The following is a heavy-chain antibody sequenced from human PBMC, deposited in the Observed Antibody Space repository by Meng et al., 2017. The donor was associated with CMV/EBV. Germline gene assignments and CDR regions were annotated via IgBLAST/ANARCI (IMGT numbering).Heavy chain of an antibody. V-gene: IGHV3-20*04. CDR1: GFTFDDYG. D-gene: IGHD6-13*01. CDR2: INWNGGGT. J-gene: IGHJ4*02. Sequence: GESLKISWAASGFTFDDYGMSRVRQAPGKGLEWVSGINWNGGGTGYADSVKGRFTISRDNAKNSLYLQMNSLRAEDTAVYYCARDLAAGTRIFDYWGQGTLVTVSS. CDR3: ARDLAAGTRIFDY.